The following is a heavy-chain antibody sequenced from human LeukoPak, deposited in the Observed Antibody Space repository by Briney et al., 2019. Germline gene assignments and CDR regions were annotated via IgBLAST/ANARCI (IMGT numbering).Heavy chain of an antibody. D-gene: IGHD5-18*01. J-gene: IGHJ4*02. V-gene: IGHV3-21*04. CDR3: AKVPGYSYGLVYGY. CDR1: GFTFSSYN. Sequence: GGSLRLSCAASGFTFSSYNMNWVRQAPGKGLEWVSSITSSSSYIYYADSVKGRFTISRDNAKNSLYLQINSLRAEDTAVYYCAKVPGYSYGLVYGYWGQGTLVTVSS. CDR2: ITSSSSYI.